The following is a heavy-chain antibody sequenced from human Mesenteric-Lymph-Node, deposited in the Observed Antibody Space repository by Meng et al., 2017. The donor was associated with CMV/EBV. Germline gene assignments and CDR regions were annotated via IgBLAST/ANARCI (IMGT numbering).Heavy chain of an antibody. CDR2: IYGTGIT. V-gene: IGHV4-61*08. D-gene: IGHD2/OR15-2a*01. CDR3: AKSRSSTPGIVDD. CDR1: GVSVTSGAYH. Sequence: GPLQELAPGLVQPSEPLSLPCIVSGVSVTSGAYHWSWIRQSPGKGLEWIGYIYGTGITIYNPSLKSRVTILLETSKNQFSLKLNSVTTADTAVYYCAKSRSSTPGIVDDWGQGTLVTVSS. J-gene: IGHJ4*02.